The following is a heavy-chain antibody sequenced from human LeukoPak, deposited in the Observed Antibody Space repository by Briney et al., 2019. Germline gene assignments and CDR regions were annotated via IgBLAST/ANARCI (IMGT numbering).Heavy chain of an antibody. CDR3: AKDRTSSPAAY. CDR2: ISGSGGST. V-gene: IGHV3-23*01. J-gene: IGHJ4*02. CDR1: GFTFSNAA. D-gene: IGHD6-25*01. Sequence: GGSLRLSRAASGFTFSNAAMSWARQAPGTGLEWVSGISGSGGSTYYAESVKGRFTISRDNSKNTLYLQMNSLRAEDTAVYYCAKDRTSSPAAYWGQGTLVTVSS.